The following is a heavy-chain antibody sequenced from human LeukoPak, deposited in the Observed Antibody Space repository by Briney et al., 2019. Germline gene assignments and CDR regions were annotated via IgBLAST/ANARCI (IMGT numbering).Heavy chain of an antibody. Sequence: GGSLRLSCAASAFTFSSYAMSWVRQAPGKGLEWVSGITNSGGSTYYADSVKGRFSISRDNSKNTLYLQMNSLRAEDTAVYYCAKNPNSAVWGQGTTVTVSS. CDR2: ITNSGGST. CDR1: AFTFSSYA. CDR3: AKNPNSAV. J-gene: IGHJ6*02. D-gene: IGHD1-14*01. V-gene: IGHV3-23*01.